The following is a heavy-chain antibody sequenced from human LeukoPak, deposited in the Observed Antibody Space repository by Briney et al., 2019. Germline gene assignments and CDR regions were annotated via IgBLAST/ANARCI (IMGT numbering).Heavy chain of an antibody. Sequence: SLRLSCAASGFTFDDYAMHWVWQAPGKGLEWVSGISWNSGSIGYADSVKGRFTISRDNAKNSLYLQMNSLRAEDTALYYCAKAGKSPSLHTAPDYWGQGTLVTVSS. CDR1: GFTFDDYA. J-gene: IGHJ4*02. V-gene: IGHV3-9*01. CDR2: ISWNSGSI. D-gene: IGHD5-18*01. CDR3: AKAGKSPSLHTAPDY.